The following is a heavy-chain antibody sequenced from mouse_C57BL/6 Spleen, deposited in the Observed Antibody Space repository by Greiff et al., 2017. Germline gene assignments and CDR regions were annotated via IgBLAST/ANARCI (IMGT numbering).Heavy chain of an antibody. V-gene: IGHV1-82*01. CDR3: ARVLRSPRAMDY. J-gene: IGHJ4*01. D-gene: IGHD1-1*01. Sequence: VQLQQSGPELVKPGASVKISCKASGYAFSSSWMNWVKQRPGKGLEWIGRIYPGDGDTNYNGKFKGKATLTADKSSSTAYMQLSSLTSEDSAVYFCARVLRSPRAMDYWGQGTSVTVSS. CDR1: GYAFSSSW. CDR2: IYPGDGDT.